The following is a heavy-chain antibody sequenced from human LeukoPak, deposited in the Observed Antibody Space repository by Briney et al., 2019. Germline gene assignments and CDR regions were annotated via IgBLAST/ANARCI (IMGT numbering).Heavy chain of an antibody. CDR1: GFTVSSNY. CDR2: IYGGGNT. CDR3: ARMSQGAFDI. J-gene: IGHJ3*02. V-gene: IGHV3-53*01. Sequence: GGSLRLSCAASGFTVSSNYMSWVRQAPGKGLEGVSIIYGGGNTYYADSVKGRFTISRDNSKNTLYVQMNSLRPEDTAMYYCARMSQGAFDIWGQGTMVTVSS.